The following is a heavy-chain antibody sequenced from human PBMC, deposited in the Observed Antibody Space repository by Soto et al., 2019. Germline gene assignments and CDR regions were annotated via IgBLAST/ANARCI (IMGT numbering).Heavy chain of an antibody. V-gene: IGHV2-5*02. CDR3: AHSLDSSSWYSWFDP. CDR2: IYWDDDK. Sequence: QITLKESGPTLVKPTQTLTLTCTFSGFSLSTSGVGVGWIRQPPGKALEWLALIYWDDDKRYSPSLKSRLTITTAPSKTQVVLTLTNMDPVDTATYYCAHSLDSSSWYSWFDPWGQGTLVTVSS. CDR1: GFSLSTSGVG. D-gene: IGHD6-13*01. J-gene: IGHJ5*02.